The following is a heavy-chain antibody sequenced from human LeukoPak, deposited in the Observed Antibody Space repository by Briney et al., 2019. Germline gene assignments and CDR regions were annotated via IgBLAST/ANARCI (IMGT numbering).Heavy chain of an antibody. CDR1: GGSISSSGYY. Sequence: TTSQTLSLTCTVSGGSISSSGYYWSWIRQPPGKGLEWIGYIYHDGTTYYNPSLKSRVTISVDTSKNQFSLKLSSVTAADTAVYYCARRDGYNYDAFDIWGQGTMVTVSS. J-gene: IGHJ3*02. CDR2: IYHDGTT. CDR3: ARRDGYNYDAFDI. D-gene: IGHD5-24*01. V-gene: IGHV4-30-2*01.